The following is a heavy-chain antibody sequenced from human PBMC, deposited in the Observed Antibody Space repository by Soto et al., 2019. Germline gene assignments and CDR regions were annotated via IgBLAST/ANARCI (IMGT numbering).Heavy chain of an antibody. V-gene: IGHV1-46*01. CDR3: ARDSSLFGAAPGYYYYGMDV. CDR1: GYTFTSYY. J-gene: IGHJ6*02. Sequence: QVQLVQSGAEVKKPGASVKVSCKASGYTFTSYYMHWVRLAPGQGLEWMGIINPSDGSTSYAQKFQGRVTMTRDTSTSTVYMELSSLRSEDTAVYYCARDSSLFGAAPGYYYYGMDVWGQGTTVTVSS. D-gene: IGHD3-3*01. CDR2: INPSDGST.